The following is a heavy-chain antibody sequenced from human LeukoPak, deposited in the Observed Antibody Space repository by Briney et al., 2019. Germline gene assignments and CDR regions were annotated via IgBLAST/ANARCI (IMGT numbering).Heavy chain of an antibody. D-gene: IGHD6-13*01. V-gene: IGHV6-1*01. CDR2: TYYRSKWYN. CDR3: VREGSWYQDH. J-gene: IGHJ4*02. CDR1: GDSVYSNSCV. Sequence: SQTLSLTCAISGDSVYSNSCVWNWIRQSPSKGLEWLGRTYYRSKWYNDYAVSLKSRITIKPDTSKNQFSLQLNSVTPEDTAVYYCVREGSWYQDHWGQGTLVTVSS.